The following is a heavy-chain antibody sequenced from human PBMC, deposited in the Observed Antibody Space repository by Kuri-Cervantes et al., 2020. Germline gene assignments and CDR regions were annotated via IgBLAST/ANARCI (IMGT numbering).Heavy chain of an antibody. CDR2: ISGSGGST. CDR3: AKDYSGAIFALNNWFDP. V-gene: IGHV3-23*01. Sequence: GGSLRLSCAASGFTFDDYAMHWVRQAPGKGLEWVSAISGSGGSTYYADSVKGRFTISRDNSKNTLYLQMNSLRAEDTAVYYCAKDYSGAIFALNNWFDPWGQGTLVTVSS. CDR1: GFTFDDYA. D-gene: IGHD6-25*01. J-gene: IGHJ5*02.